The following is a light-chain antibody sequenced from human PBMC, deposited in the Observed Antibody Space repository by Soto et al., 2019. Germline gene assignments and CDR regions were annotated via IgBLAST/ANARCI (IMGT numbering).Light chain of an antibody. Sequence: QSVLTQPASVSGSPGQSITISCTGTSSDVGGYNYVSWYQQHPGKAPKLIIYDVSNRTSGVSNRFSGSKSGNTASLPISGLQAEDEADYYCSSYTSSSLYVFGTGTKLTVL. V-gene: IGLV2-14*01. CDR2: DVS. J-gene: IGLJ1*01. CDR3: SSYTSSSLYV. CDR1: SSDVGGYNY.